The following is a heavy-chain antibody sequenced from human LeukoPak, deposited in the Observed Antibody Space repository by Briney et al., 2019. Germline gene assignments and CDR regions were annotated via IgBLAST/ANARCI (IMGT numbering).Heavy chain of an antibody. CDR3: AREDVRQQLAH. D-gene: IGHD6-13*01. Sequence: GGSLRLSCAASGFTFSSYAMHWVRQAPGKGLEWVAVISYDGSNKYYADSVKGRFTISRDNSKNTLYLQMNSLRAEDTAVYYCAREDVRQQLAHWGQGTLVTVSS. CDR2: ISYDGSNK. J-gene: IGHJ4*02. V-gene: IGHV3-30-3*01. CDR1: GFTFSSYA.